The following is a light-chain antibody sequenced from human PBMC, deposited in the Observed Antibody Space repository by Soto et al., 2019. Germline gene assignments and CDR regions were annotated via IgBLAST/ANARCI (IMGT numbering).Light chain of an antibody. CDR1: QSISSY. J-gene: IGKJ5*01. V-gene: IGKV1-39*01. CDR3: QQADTLPIT. Sequence: DIQMTQYKSSLSASVGDRVTISCRASQSISSYLNWYQQKPGKAPKLLIYAASSLQSGVPSRFSGSGFGTDFTLTISSLQPEDFATYYCQQADTLPITFSQVTRLEVK. CDR2: AAS.